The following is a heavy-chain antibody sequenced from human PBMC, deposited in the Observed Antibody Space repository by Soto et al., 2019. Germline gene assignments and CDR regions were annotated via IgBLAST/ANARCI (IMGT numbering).Heavy chain of an antibody. CDR2: IIPFVDST. J-gene: IGHJ4*02. CDR3: TTRDQGRFDH. CDR1: GGTFNTLS. V-gene: IGHV1-69*06. D-gene: IGHD2-2*01. Sequence: QVQLVQSGAEGKRPGSSVKVSCTPSGGTFNTLSINWVRQAPGQGLEWMGAIIPFVDSTNYAQKFQDRVTITADKSLGTAYMELTSRRSDDTAVYYCTTRDQGRFDHWGQGTPLTVSS.